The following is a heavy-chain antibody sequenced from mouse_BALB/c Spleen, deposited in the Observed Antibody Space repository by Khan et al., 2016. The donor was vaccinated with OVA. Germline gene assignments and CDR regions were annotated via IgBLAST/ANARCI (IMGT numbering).Heavy chain of an antibody. CDR2: INPSNGRT. Sequence: QVQLQQPGAELVKSGASVKLSCKTSGYTFTSYWMHWVKQRPGQGLEWIGEINPSNGRTNYNEKFKTKATLTVDKSSSTAYIQLSSLTSEDSADYYCARLYYSWLADWGQGTLVSVSA. V-gene: IGHV1S81*02. D-gene: IGHD2-1*01. CDR3: ARLYYSWLAD. CDR1: GYTFTSYW. J-gene: IGHJ3*01.